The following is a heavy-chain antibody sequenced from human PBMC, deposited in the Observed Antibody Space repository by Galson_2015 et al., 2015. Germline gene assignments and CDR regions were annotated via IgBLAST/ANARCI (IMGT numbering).Heavy chain of an antibody. D-gene: IGHD1-1*01. CDR2: IKSKTDGGTT. V-gene: IGHV3-15*01. CDR3: TTDRTGTTRISYGMDV. Sequence: SLRLSCAASGFTFSNAWMSWVRQAPGKGLEWVGRIKSKTDGGTTDYAAPVKGRFTISRDDSQNTLCLQMNSLKTEDTAVYSCTTDRTGTTRISYGMDVWGQGTTVTVSS. J-gene: IGHJ6*02. CDR1: GFTFSNAW.